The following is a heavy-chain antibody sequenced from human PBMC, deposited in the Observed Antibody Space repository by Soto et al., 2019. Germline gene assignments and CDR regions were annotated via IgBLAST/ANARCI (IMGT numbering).Heavy chain of an antibody. CDR1: GGRLSGLS. Sequence: PSETLSLTCAVYGGRLSGLSWNWIRQSPGKKLEWIGEIDYRGNTNYNPSLRSRVTLSVDASKNQFSLNVRSVTAADAANYYCARSRKSGDHSLGLDYWGRGTLVTVSS. CDR2: IDYRGNT. J-gene: IGHJ4*02. CDR3: ARSRKSGDHSLGLDY. V-gene: IGHV4-34*01. D-gene: IGHD2-21*01.